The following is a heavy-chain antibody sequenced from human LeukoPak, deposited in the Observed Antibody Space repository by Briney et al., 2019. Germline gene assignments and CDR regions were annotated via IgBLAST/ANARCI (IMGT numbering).Heavy chain of an antibody. CDR1: GFTFSSYA. J-gene: IGHJ6*03. V-gene: IGHV3-23*01. CDR3: AKSAAEIFGVVKNWYMDV. Sequence: GGSLRLSCAASGFTFSSYAMSWVRQAPGKGLEWVSAISGSGGSTYYADSVKGRFTISRDNSKNTLYLQMNSLRAEDTAVYYCAKSAAEIFGVVKNWYMDVWGKGTTVTVSS. CDR2: ISGSGGST. D-gene: IGHD3-3*01.